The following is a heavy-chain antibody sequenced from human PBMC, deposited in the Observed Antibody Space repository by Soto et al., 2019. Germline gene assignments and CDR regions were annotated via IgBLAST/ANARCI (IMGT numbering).Heavy chain of an antibody. J-gene: IGHJ6*02. CDR2: INAGNGNT. V-gene: IGHV1-3*01. Sequence: GASVKVSCKASGYTFTSYAMHWVRQAPGQRLEWMGWINAGNGNTKYSQKFQGRVTITRDTSASTAYMELSSLRSEDTAVYYCARDLYYDSSGYYYRPYYYYYGMDVWGQGTTVTVSS. D-gene: IGHD3-22*01. CDR1: GYTFTSYA. CDR3: ARDLYYDSSGYYYRPYYYYYGMDV.